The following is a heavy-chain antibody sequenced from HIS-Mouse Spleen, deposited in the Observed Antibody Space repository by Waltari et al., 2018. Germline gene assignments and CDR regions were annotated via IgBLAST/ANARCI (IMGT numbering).Heavy chain of an antibody. CDR2: INHSGSH. CDR3: ARQNTAMDY. D-gene: IGHD5-18*01. CDR1: GGSFSGYY. V-gene: IGHV4-34*01. Sequence: QVQLQQWGAGLLKPSETLSLTCAVYGGSFSGYYWSWIRQPPGKGLEWIGEINHSGSHNYNRSLKSRVTISVDTSKNQFSLKLGSVTAADTAVYYCARQNTAMDYWGQGTLVTVSS. J-gene: IGHJ4*02.